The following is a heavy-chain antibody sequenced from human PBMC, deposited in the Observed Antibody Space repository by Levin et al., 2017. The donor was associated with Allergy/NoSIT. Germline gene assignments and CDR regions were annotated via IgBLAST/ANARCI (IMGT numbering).Heavy chain of an antibody. CDR1: GFTFSNAW. J-gene: IGHJ4*02. CDR2: IKSKTDGGTT. Sequence: GGSLRLSCAASGFTFSNAWMSWVRQAPGKGLEWVGRIKSKTDGGTTDYAAPVKGRFTISRDDSKNTLYLQMNSLKTEDTAVYYCTTRYCTNGVCKDFDYWGQGTLVTVSS. CDR3: TTRYCTNGVCKDFDY. V-gene: IGHV3-15*01. D-gene: IGHD2-8*01.